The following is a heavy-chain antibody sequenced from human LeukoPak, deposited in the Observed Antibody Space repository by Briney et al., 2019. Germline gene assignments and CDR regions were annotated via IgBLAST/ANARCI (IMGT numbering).Heavy chain of an antibody. Sequence: GGSLRLSCAASGFTFSNYWMSWVRQAPGKGLEWVANIKQDGSEKYYVNSVKGRFTISRDKAKNSLFLQMNNLRAEDTAVYYCARGSHYDFWSGYSDNTMDVWGKGTTVTVSS. J-gene: IGHJ6*03. CDR2: IKQDGSEK. CDR3: ARGSHYDFWSGYSDNTMDV. V-gene: IGHV3-7*01. CDR1: GFTFSNYW. D-gene: IGHD3-3*01.